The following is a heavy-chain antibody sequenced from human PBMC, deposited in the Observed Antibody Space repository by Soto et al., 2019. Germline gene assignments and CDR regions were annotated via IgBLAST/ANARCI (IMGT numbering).Heavy chain of an antibody. J-gene: IGHJ3*02. D-gene: IGHD4-17*01. CDR3: ATDYGDFGGISDAFDI. CDR2: IYYSGST. CDR1: GGSISSGGYY. Sequence: QVQPQESGPGLVKPSQTLSLTCTVSGGSISSGGYYWSWIRQHPGKGLEWIGYIYYSGSTYYNPSLKSRVTISVDTSKNQFSLKLSSVTAADTAVYYCATDYGDFGGISDAFDIWGQGTMVTVSS. V-gene: IGHV4-31*03.